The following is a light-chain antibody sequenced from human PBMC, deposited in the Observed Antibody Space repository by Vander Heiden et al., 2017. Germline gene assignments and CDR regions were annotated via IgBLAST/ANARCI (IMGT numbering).Light chain of an antibody. J-gene: IGKJ1*01. CDR2: GAS. Sequence: DTVLTQSPGTLSLSPGERATLSCRASQSVSSGYLAWSQQKPGQAPRLLIYGASSRATGIPDRFSGSGSGTDFTLTISRLEPEDFAVYFCQQYATTPRTFGQGTKVEIK. V-gene: IGKV3-20*01. CDR1: QSVSSGY. CDR3: QQYATTPRT.